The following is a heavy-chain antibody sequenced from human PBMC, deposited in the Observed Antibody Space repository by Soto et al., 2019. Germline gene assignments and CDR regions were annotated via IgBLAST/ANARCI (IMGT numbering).Heavy chain of an antibody. V-gene: IGHV1-2*04. Sequence: ASVKVSCKASGYTFTGYYMHWVRQAPGQGLEWMGWINPNSGGTNYAQKFQGWVTMTRDTSISTAYMELSMLRSDDTAVDYCARGEEVVPAAGGYYYYYYMDVWGKGTTVTVSS. CDR2: INPNSGGT. J-gene: IGHJ6*03. CDR3: ARGEEVVPAAGGYYYYYYMDV. CDR1: GYTFTGYY. D-gene: IGHD2-2*01.